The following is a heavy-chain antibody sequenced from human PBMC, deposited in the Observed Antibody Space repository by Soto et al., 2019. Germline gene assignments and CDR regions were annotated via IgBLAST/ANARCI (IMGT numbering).Heavy chain of an antibody. Sequence: QVQLVQSGAEVKKPGASVKVSCKASGYTFTSYGISWVRQAPGQGLDWMGWISAYNGNTKYEQDLQGRVTMTTDTSTSTAYMELRSLRSDETAVYYCARFSGGSYNTYYFYYGMDVWGQGTTVTVSS. CDR3: ARFSGGSYNTYYFYYGMDV. CDR2: ISAYNGNT. J-gene: IGHJ6*02. CDR1: GYTFTSYG. D-gene: IGHD2-15*01. V-gene: IGHV1-18*01.